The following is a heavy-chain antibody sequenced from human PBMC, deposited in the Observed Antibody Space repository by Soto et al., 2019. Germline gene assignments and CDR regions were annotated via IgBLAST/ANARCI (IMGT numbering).Heavy chain of an antibody. D-gene: IGHD3-22*01. CDR2: IVPIFGTA. Sequence: SVKVSCKASGGTFSSYAISWVRQAPGQGLEWMRGIVPIFGTANYARKFQGRVTITADESTSTAFMELSSLRSEDTGVYYCARVIDSSGPHDAFDISVQATIVTVSS. CDR3: ARVIDSSGPHDAFDI. V-gene: IGHV1-69*13. J-gene: IGHJ3*02. CDR1: GGTFSSYA.